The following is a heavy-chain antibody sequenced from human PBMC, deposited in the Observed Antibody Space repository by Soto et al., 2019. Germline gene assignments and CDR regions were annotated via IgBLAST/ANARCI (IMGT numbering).Heavy chain of an antibody. V-gene: IGHV4-34*01. Sequence: SETLSLTGAVYVGSFSGYYWSWVRQPPGKGLEWIGEINHAASTNYNPSLKSRVTISLDTSKNQFSLYLYSATAADTAVYFCAGRWNYYYGMDVWGQGTTVTVSS. CDR3: AGRWNYYYGMDV. J-gene: IGHJ6*02. CDR1: VGSFSGYY. CDR2: INHAAST. D-gene: IGHD1-26*01.